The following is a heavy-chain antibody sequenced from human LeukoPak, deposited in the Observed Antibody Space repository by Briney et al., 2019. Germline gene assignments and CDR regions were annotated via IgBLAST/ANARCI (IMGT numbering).Heavy chain of an antibody. D-gene: IGHD3-22*01. CDR1: GFTFSSYW. V-gene: IGHV3-7*01. CDR3: ARDHYDSSGYSFDY. CDR2: IKQDGSEK. J-gene: IGHJ4*02. Sequence: PGGSLRLSCAASGFTFSSYWMSWVRQAPGKGLEWVANIKQDGSEKYYVDSVKGRFTISRDNAKNSLYLQMNSLRAEDTAVYYCARDHYDSSGYSFDYWGQGTLVTVSS.